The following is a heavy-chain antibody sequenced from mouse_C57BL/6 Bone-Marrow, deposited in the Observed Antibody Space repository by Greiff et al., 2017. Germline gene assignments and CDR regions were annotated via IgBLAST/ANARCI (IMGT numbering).Heavy chain of an antibody. CDR3: ARHGATRYFDV. CDR1: GFTFSSYG. CDR2: ISSGGSYT. J-gene: IGHJ1*03. D-gene: IGHD1-1*01. Sequence: EVQLQQSGGDLVKPGGSLKLSCAASGFTFSSYGMSWVRQTPDKRLEWVATISSGGSYTYYPDSVKGRFTISRDNAKNTLYLQMSSLKSEDTAMYYCARHGATRYFDVWGTGTTVTVSS. V-gene: IGHV5-6*01.